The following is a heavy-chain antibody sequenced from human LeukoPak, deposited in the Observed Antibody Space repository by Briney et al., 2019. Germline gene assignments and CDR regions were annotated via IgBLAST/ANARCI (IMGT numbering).Heavy chain of an antibody. CDR3: ARVRTWVAAPGPFDY. V-gene: IGHV3-7*01. CDR2: IKQDGSET. J-gene: IGHJ4*02. CDR1: GFTFSSYW. D-gene: IGHD6-25*01. Sequence: PGGSLRLSCAASGFTFSSYWMTWVRQAPGKGLEWVANIKQDGSETYYVDSVKGRSTISRDNAKNSLYLQMNSLRAGDTAVYYCARVRTWVAAPGPFDYWGQGTLVTVSS.